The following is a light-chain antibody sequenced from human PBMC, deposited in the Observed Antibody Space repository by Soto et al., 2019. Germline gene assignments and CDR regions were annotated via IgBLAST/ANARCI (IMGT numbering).Light chain of an antibody. CDR1: SSDVGRFNF. CDR2: EVT. Sequence: SALTQPASVSGSPGKSITISCTGTSSDVGRFNFFSWFQQNPGKDPKLLVYEVTKRHSGVSNRFSGSKSGNTAYLTISGLQTEDESDYYCSSYTTRRTYVFGTGTKLTVL. CDR3: SSYTTRRTYV. J-gene: IGLJ1*01. V-gene: IGLV2-14*01.